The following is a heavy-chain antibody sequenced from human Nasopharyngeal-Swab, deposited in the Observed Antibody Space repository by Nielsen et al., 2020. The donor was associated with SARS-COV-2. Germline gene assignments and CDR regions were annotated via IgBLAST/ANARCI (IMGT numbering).Heavy chain of an antibody. CDR2: IHGDGTST. CDR1: GFTFRNYW. V-gene: IGHV3-74*01. J-gene: IGHJ3*01. Sequence: GESLKISCEASGFTFRNYWMHWVRQAPGKGLVWVSRIHGDGTSTSYGDSVKDRFTISRDNAKNTLFLQMHSLRAEDTAVYYCARSLPGSYDGFDVWGQGTMVTVSS. CDR3: ARSLPGSYDGFDV.